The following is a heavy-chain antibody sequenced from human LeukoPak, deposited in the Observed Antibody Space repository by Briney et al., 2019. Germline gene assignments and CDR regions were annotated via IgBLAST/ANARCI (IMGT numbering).Heavy chain of an antibody. D-gene: IGHD3-22*01. V-gene: IGHV4-39*02. CDR2: IHYSGST. CDR1: GGSISSSSYY. Sequence: SETLSLTCSVSGGSISSSSYYWGWIRQPPGKGLEWIGSIHYSGSTNYNPSLKSRVTISVDTSKNQFSLKLSSVTAADTAVYYCARERRHDSSGYYYQGYFQHWGQGTLVTVSS. J-gene: IGHJ1*01. CDR3: ARERRHDSSGYYYQGYFQH.